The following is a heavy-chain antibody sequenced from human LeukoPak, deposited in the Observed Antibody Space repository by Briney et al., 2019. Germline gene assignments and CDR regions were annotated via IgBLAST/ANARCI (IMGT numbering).Heavy chain of an antibody. Sequence: SETLSLTCTVSGGSISSYYWSWIRQPPGKGLEWIGYIYYSGSTNYNPSLKSRVTISADTSKNQFSLKLSSVTAADTAVYYCARRGLRTSFDYWGQGTLVTVSS. D-gene: IGHD1-26*01. CDR3: ARRGLRTSFDY. V-gene: IGHV4-59*08. J-gene: IGHJ4*02. CDR1: GGSISSYY. CDR2: IYYSGST.